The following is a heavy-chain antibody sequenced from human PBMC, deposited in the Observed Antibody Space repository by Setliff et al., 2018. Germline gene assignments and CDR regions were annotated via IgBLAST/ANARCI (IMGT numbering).Heavy chain of an antibody. D-gene: IGHD2-21*02. CDR1: GYTFTSYG. CDR3: ARDPILDYGSGLMVTAIQGYMDV. CDR2: INAANGNT. V-gene: IGHV1-3*01. J-gene: IGHJ6*03. Sequence: ASVKVSCKASGYTFTSYGVHWARQAPGQRLEWMGWINAANGNTKYSQKFQGRFTISRDNSKNTLFLQMNSLRPEDTAVYYCARDPILDYGSGLMVTAIQGYMDVWGKGTTVTVSS.